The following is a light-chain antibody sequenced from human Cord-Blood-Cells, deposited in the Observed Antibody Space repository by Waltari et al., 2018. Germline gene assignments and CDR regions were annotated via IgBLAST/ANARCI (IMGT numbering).Light chain of an antibody. CDR1: STDVGGYTY. Sequence: QSSLTQPAPVSGSPGQSITISCTGTSTDVGGYTYLSCYQHPPGKAPKLMNYDFSNRPSGVSNRFSGSKSGNTASLTISGLQAEDEADYYCSSYTSSSTLVVFGGGTKLTVL. CDR2: DFS. J-gene: IGLJ2*01. V-gene: IGLV2-14*03. CDR3: SSYTSSSTLVV.